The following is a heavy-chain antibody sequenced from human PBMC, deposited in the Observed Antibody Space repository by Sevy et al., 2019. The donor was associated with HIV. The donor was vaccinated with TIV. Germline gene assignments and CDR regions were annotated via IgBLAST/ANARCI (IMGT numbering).Heavy chain of an antibody. V-gene: IGHV3-21*01. J-gene: IGHJ3*02. CDR2: ISSSSSYI. D-gene: IGHD3-22*01. Sequence: GGSLKLSCAASGFTFSSYSMNWVRQAPGKGLEWVSSISSSSSYIYYADSVKGRFTISRDNAKNSLYLQMNSLRAEDTAVYYCARDRNYYDSSGSYSVGAFDIWGQGTMVTVSS. CDR3: ARDRNYYDSSGSYSVGAFDI. CDR1: GFTFSSYS.